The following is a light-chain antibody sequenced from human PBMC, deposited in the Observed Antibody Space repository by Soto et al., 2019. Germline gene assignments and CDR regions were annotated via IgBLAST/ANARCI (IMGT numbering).Light chain of an antibody. CDR1: QSVSSN. V-gene: IGKV3-15*01. Sequence: EIVMTQSPATLSVSPGERATLSCRASQSVSSNLAWYQQKPGQAPRLIIYGASTRATGIPARFSGSGSGTEFTLTISSLQSEDFAFYYCQQYNNWPLWTFGQGTKVEIK. J-gene: IGKJ1*01. CDR2: GAS. CDR3: QQYNNWPLWT.